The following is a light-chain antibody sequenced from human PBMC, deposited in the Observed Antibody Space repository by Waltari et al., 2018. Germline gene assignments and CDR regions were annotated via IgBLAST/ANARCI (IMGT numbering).Light chain of an antibody. Sequence: QSGLTQPASVSGSPGQSITIPCAATSSAIGAFNFISWYQQRPGKAPELLVYDVSHRPSGVSTRFSGSKSDNTAALTISGLQAEDEAVYYCSSFSSSTAGIFGGGTKVTVL. CDR3: SSFSSSTAGI. V-gene: IGLV2-14*01. CDR2: DVS. J-gene: IGLJ2*01. CDR1: SSAIGAFNF.